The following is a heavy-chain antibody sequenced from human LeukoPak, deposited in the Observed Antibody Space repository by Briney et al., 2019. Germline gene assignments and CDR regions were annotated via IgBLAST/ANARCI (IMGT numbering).Heavy chain of an antibody. CDR1: GDSISSSSSY. J-gene: IGHJ4*02. CDR3: ARHLDSSGYCGFDY. CDR2: IYYSGST. D-gene: IGHD3-22*01. Sequence: SETLSLTCTVSGDSISSSSSYWGWLRQPPGGGLEWLGSIYYSGSTYYNTSLKSRVTISVDTSKNQFSLKLSSVTAADTAVYYCARHLDSSGYCGFDYWGQGTLVTVSS. V-gene: IGHV4-39*01.